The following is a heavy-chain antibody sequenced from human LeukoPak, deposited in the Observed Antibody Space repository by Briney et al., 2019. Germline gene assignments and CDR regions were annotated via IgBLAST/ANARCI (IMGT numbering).Heavy chain of an antibody. J-gene: IGHJ4*02. D-gene: IGHD2/OR15-2a*01. CDR2: ISGSGGST. CDR3: AKDVDRALLGTDY. Sequence: PGGSLRLSCAASGFTFSSYAMSWVRQAPGKGLEWVSGISGSGGSTYYADSVKGRFTISRDNSKNTLYLQMNSLRAEDTALYYCAKDVDRALLGTDYWGQGTLVTVSP. CDR1: GFTFSSYA. V-gene: IGHV3-23*01.